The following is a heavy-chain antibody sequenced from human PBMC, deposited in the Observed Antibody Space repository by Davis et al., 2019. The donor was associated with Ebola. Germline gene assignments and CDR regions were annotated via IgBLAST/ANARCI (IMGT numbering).Heavy chain of an antibody. Sequence: AASVKVSCKASGGTFSSYAISWVRQAPGQGLEWMGGLIPIFGTANYAQKFQGRVTITADKSTSTAYMELSSLRSEDTAVYYCASTPSRQQLATLDTTGMDVWGQGTTVTVSS. J-gene: IGHJ6*02. CDR1: GGTFSSYA. D-gene: IGHD6-13*01. CDR2: LIPIFGTA. CDR3: ASTPSRQQLATLDTTGMDV. V-gene: IGHV1-69*06.